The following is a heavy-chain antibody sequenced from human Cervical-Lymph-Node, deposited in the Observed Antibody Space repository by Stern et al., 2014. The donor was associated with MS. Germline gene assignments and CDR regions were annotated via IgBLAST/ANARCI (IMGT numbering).Heavy chain of an antibody. CDR1: GYTFTDYG. J-gene: IGHJ4*02. CDR3: ARDRANYGVFDY. CDR2: VSGHNGVT. D-gene: IGHD4/OR15-4a*01. V-gene: IGHV1-18*01. Sequence: QVQLVQSGGEVKKPGASVKVSCKTSGYTFTDYGVTWVRLAPGQGLEWMGWVSGHNGVTNDARKFQDRVTISRDTSTSTAYMELRSLRADDTAVYYCARDRANYGVFDYWGQGSLVTVSA.